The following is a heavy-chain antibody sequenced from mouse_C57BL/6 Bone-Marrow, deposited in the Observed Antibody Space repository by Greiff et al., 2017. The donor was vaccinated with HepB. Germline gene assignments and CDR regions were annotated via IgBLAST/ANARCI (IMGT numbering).Heavy chain of an antibody. J-gene: IGHJ4*01. CDR3: ARIYYERGYAMDY. Sequence: EVKVVESGGGLVKPGGSLKLSCAASGFTFSSYAMSWVRQTPEKRLEWVATISDGGSYTYYPDNVKGRFTISRDNAKNNLYLQMSHLKSEDTAMYYCARIYYERGYAMDYWGQGTSVTVSS. D-gene: IGHD1-1*01. CDR2: ISDGGSYT. V-gene: IGHV5-4*03. CDR1: GFTFSSYA.